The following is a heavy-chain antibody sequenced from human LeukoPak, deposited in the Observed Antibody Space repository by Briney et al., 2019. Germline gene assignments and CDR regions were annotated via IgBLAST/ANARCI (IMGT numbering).Heavy chain of an antibody. CDR1: GFTFSSYS. CDR2: ISSSSSYI. J-gene: IGHJ4*02. CDR3: ARTITVTTVQYYFDY. Sequence: GGSLRRSCAASGFTFSSYSMNWVRQAPGKGLEWVSSISSSSSYIYYADSVKGRFTISRDNAKNSLYLQMNSLRAEDTAVYYCARTITVTTVQYYFDYWGQGTLVTVSS. D-gene: IGHD4-11*01. V-gene: IGHV3-21*01.